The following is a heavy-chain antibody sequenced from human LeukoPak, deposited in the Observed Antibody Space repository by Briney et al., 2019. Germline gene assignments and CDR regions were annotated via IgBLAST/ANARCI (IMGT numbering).Heavy chain of an antibody. D-gene: IGHD4-17*01. J-gene: IGHJ6*03. CDR2: IYRSGST. CDR1: NYSISNGLY. CDR3: ARGTYGYYMDV. Sequence: SETLSLTCSGSNYSISNGLYWGWLRQPPGKGLEWIGSIYRSGSTFYNPSLKSRVTISLDTSKNQFSLKLSSVTAADTAVYFCARGTYGYYMDVWGKGTAVTVSS. V-gene: IGHV4-38-2*02.